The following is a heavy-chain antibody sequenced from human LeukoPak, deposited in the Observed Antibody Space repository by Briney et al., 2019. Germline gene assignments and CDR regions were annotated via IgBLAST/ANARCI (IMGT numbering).Heavy chain of an antibody. Sequence: ASVKVSCKASGYTFTSYYMRWVRQAPGQGLEWMGIINPSGGSTSYAQKFQGRVTMTRDTSTSTVYMELSSLRSEDTAVYYCARGTYYDILTGYNYGLDFDYWGQGTLVTVSS. V-gene: IGHV1-46*01. CDR3: ARGTYYDILTGYNYGLDFDY. CDR2: INPSGGST. J-gene: IGHJ4*02. D-gene: IGHD3-9*01. CDR1: GYTFTSYY.